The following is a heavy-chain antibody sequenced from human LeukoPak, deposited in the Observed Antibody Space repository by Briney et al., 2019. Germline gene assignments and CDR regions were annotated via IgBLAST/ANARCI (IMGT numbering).Heavy chain of an antibody. CDR3: ARTRGYTSGWYSSYFDY. V-gene: IGHV3-21*01. J-gene: IGHJ4*02. CDR1: GFTFSSYS. D-gene: IGHD6-19*01. Sequence: GGSLRLSCAASGFTFSSYSMNWVRQAPGKGLEWVSSISSSSSYIYYADSVKGRFTISRDNAKNSLYLQMNSLRAEDTAVYYCARTRGYTSGWYSSYFDYWGQGTLVTVSS. CDR2: ISSSSSYI.